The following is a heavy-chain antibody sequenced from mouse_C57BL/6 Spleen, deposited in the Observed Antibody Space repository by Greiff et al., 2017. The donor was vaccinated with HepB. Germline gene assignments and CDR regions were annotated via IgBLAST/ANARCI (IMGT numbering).Heavy chain of an antibody. D-gene: IGHD1-1*01. Sequence: VQLQQSGPELVKPGASVKMSCKASGYTFTDYNMHWVKQSHGKSLEWIGYINPNNGGTSYNQKFKGKATLTVNKSSSTAYMELRSLTSEDSAVYYFAREGLLLRSLPHYFDYWGQGTTLTVSS. CDR3: AREGLLLRSLPHYFDY. V-gene: IGHV1-22*01. J-gene: IGHJ2*01. CDR2: INPNNGGT. CDR1: GYTFTDYN.